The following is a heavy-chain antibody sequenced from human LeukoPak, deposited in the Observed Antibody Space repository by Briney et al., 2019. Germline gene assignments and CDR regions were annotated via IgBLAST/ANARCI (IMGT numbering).Heavy chain of an antibody. J-gene: IGHJ4*02. Sequence: GGSLRLSCAASGFTFDDYAMHWVRQAPGKGLEWVSGINWNSGTIGYADSVKGRFTISRDNAKNSLYLQVSNLRTEDTALYYCAKDTQGMTGGFDYWGQGTLVTVSS. CDR2: INWNSGTI. V-gene: IGHV3-9*01. D-gene: IGHD4-23*01. CDR3: AKDTQGMTGGFDY. CDR1: GFTFDDYA.